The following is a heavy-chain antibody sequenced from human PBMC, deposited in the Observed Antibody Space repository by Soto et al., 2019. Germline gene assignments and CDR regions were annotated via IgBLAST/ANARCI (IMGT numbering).Heavy chain of an antibody. D-gene: IGHD1-1*01. CDR2: IFPGGSQT. CDR1: GYGFTGYW. J-gene: IGHJ5*02. Sequence: GESLKISCKGSGYGFTGYWIGWVRQMPGKGLEWMGIIFPGGSQTRYSPSFQGQVTMSVDKSISTAYLQWSSLKASDTAMYYCARFSGDQLERPWFDPWGQGTLVTVSS. CDR3: ARFSGDQLERPWFDP. V-gene: IGHV5-51*01.